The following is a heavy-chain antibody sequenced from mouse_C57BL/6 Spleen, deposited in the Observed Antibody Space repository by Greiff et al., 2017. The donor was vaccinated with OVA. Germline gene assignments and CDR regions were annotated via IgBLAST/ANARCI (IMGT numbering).Heavy chain of an antibody. CDR3: ARGTTMVTTYAMDY. J-gene: IGHJ4*01. Sequence: QVHVKQPGAELVKPGASVKMSCKASGYTFTSYWITWVKQRPGQGLEWIGDIYPGSGSTNYNEKFKSKATLTVDTSSSTAYMQLSSLTSEDAAVYYCARGTTMVTTYAMDYWGQGTSVTVSS. D-gene: IGHD2-2*01. CDR1: GYTFTSYW. V-gene: IGHV1-55*01. CDR2: IYPGSGST.